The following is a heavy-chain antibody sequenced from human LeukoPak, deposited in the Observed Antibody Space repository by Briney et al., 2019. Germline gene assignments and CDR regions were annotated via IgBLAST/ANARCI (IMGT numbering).Heavy chain of an antibody. CDR2: TSGSGGST. D-gene: IGHD3-10*01. Sequence: AGSLRLSCAASGFTFSSYAMSWVRQAPGKGLEWVSATSGSGGSTYYADSVKGRFTISRDNSKNTLYLQMNSLRAEDTAVYYCAKDFTRFGELEIDIWGQGTMVTVSS. CDR1: GFTFSSYA. V-gene: IGHV3-23*01. J-gene: IGHJ3*02. CDR3: AKDFTRFGELEIDI.